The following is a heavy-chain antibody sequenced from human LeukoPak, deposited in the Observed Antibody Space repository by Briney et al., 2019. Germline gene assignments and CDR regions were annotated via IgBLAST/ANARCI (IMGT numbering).Heavy chain of an antibody. J-gene: IGHJ4*02. CDR2: INPNSGGT. V-gene: IGHV1-2*02. D-gene: IGHD2-2*01. CDR1: GYTFTVYY. CDR3: ARDPAEYCSSTSCYWY. Sequence: GASVKVSCKASGYTFTVYYMHWVRQAPGQGLEWMGWINPNSGGTNYAQKFQGRVTMTRDTSISTAYMELSRLRSDDTAVYYCARDPAEYCSSTSCYWYWGQGTLVTVSS.